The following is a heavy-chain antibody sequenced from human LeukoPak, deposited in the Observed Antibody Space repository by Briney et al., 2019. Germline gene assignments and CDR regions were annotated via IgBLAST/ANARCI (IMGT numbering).Heavy chain of an antibody. CDR2: IIGTGGTT. CDR1: GFTFSSYA. CDR3: ARRFLEWWSHFDY. Sequence: GGSLRLSCAASGFTFSSYAMHWVRQTPGKGLEWVSAIIGTGGTTYYADSVKGRFTISRDNSKNTLYLQMFSLRAEDTAIYYCARRFLEWWSHFDYWGQGTLVTVSS. D-gene: IGHD3-3*01. J-gene: IGHJ4*02. V-gene: IGHV3-23*01.